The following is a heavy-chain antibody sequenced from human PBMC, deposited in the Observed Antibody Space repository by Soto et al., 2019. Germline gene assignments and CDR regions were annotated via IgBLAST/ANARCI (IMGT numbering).Heavy chain of an antibody. CDR3: ARDGYCSGGRCYRRNDY. Sequence: EVQLVESGGGLVQPGGSLRLSCAASGFTFSGYWMTWARQAPGKGPEWVAQIKDDGSEKFYVDSVKGRFTISRDNADNLLYLQMNSLGAEDTAVYFCARDGYCSGGRCYRRNDYWGQGTLVIVSS. J-gene: IGHJ4*02. CDR1: GFTFSGYW. D-gene: IGHD2-15*01. CDR2: IKDDGSEK. V-gene: IGHV3-7*01.